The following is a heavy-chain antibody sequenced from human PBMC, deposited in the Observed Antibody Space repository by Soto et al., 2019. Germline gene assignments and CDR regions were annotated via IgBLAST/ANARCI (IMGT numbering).Heavy chain of an antibody. D-gene: IGHD3-22*01. Sequence: PGGSLRLSCAASGFTFSRYGMHWVRQAPGKGLEWVAVIWYDGSSKYYADSVKGRFTISRDNSKNTLYLQMNSLRAEDTAVYYCARVFEVEWGADMIVGTCGMDVWGQGTTVTVSS. V-gene: IGHV3-33*01. CDR3: ARVFEVEWGADMIVGTCGMDV. CDR2: IWYDGSSK. CDR1: GFTFSRYG. J-gene: IGHJ6*02.